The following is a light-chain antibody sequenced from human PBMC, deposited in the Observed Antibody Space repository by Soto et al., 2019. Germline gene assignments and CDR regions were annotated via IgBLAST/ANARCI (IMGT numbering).Light chain of an antibody. CDR1: SSDVGGYNY. CDR3: SSYTSSSTYVV. Sequence: QSALTQPASVSGSPGQSITISCTGTSSDVGGYNYVSWYQQHPGKAPKLMIYDVSNRPSGVSNRCSGSKSGNTASLTISGLQADEEADYYCSSYTSSSTYVVFGGGTKLTVL. J-gene: IGLJ2*01. CDR2: DVS. V-gene: IGLV2-14*01.